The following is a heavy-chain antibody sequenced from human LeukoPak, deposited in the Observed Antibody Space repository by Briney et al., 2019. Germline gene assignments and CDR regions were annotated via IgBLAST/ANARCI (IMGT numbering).Heavy chain of an antibody. V-gene: IGHV4-61*05. CDR1: GYSISSGYY. D-gene: IGHD5-18*01. Sequence: SETLSLTCTVSGYSISSGYYWGWIRQPPGKGLEWIGYIYYTGVTNYSPSLKSRVTISVDTSKNQFSLKLSSVTAADTAVYYCARNGRRVRGYSYGSNYYYYMDVWGKGTTVTISS. CDR2: IYYTGVT. CDR3: ARNGRRVRGYSYGSNYYYYMDV. J-gene: IGHJ6*03.